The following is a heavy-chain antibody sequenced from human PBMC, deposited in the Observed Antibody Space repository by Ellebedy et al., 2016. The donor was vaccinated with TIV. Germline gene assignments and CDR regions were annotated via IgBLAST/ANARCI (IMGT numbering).Heavy chain of an antibody. V-gene: IGHV4-4*07. CDR2: IYSSGST. D-gene: IGHD3-9*01. CDR1: DGSVSSYY. CDR3: ARESGFRTFDY. Sequence: MPGGSLRLSCTVSDGSVSSYYWSWMRQPAGKGLEWLGRIYSSGSTNYNPSLKSRLTMSLDTSKNQFSLKMTSVTAANTAKYYCARESGFRTFDYWGQGTLVTVSS. J-gene: IGHJ4*02.